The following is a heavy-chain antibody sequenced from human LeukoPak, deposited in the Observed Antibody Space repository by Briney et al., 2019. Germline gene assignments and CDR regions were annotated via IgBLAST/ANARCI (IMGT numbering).Heavy chain of an antibody. CDR2: IIPIFGTA. Sequence: ASVKVSCKASGGTFSSYAISWVRQAPGQGLEWMGGIIPIFGTANYAQKFQGRVTITADESTSTAYMELSSLRSEDTAVYYCARDKLKWEQNMDVWGKGTTVTVSS. CDR1: GGTFSSYA. V-gene: IGHV1-69*01. J-gene: IGHJ6*03. D-gene: IGHD1-26*01. CDR3: ARDKLKWEQNMDV.